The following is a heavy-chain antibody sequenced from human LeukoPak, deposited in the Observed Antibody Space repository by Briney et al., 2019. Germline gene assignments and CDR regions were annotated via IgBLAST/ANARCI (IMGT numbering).Heavy chain of an antibody. CDR1: GGSISSYY. D-gene: IGHD1-14*01. J-gene: IGHJ3*02. CDR3: ARGESGNHAGFFDI. CDR2: IYYSGST. V-gene: IGHV4-59*01. Sequence: PSETLSLTCTVSGGSISSYYWSWIRQPPGKGLEWIGYIYYSGSTNYSPSLKSRVTISVDTSKNQFSLKLSSVTAADTAVYYCARGESGNHAGFFDIWGQGTMVTVSS.